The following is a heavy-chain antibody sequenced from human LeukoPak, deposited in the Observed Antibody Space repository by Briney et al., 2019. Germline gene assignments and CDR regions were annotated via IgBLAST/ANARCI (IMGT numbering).Heavy chain of an antibody. CDR1: GGSISSYY. J-gene: IGHJ3*02. D-gene: IGHD5-12*01. CDR2: IYTSGST. V-gene: IGHV4-4*07. CDR3: ANTGWLRSWDAFDI. Sequence: AETLSLTCTVSGGSISSYYWSWIRQPAGKGLEWIGRIYTSGSTNYNPSLKSRVTMSVDTSKNQFSLKLSSVTAADTAVYYCANTGWLRSWDAFDIWGQGTMVTVSS.